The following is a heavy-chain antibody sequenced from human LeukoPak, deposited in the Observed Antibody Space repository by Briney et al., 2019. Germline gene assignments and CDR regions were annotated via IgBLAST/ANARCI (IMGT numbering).Heavy chain of an antibody. Sequence: PGGSLRLSCAASGFTFSSYSMNWVRQAPGKGLEWVSSISSSSSYIYYADSVKGRFTISRDNAKNSLYLQMNSLRAEDTAVYYCARDSGSYYWQGYMDVWGKGTTVTISS. D-gene: IGHD3-10*01. CDR1: GFTFSSYS. CDR2: ISSSSSYI. V-gene: IGHV3-21*01. CDR3: ARDSGSYYWQGYMDV. J-gene: IGHJ6*03.